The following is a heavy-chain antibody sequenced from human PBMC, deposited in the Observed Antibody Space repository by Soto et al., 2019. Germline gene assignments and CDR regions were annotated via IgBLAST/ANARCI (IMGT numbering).Heavy chain of an antibody. J-gene: IGHJ5*02. CDR3: ARGGMSMPVLNNWFDP. Sequence: ASVKVSCKASGYTFTSYDINWVRQATGQGLEWMGWMNPNSGNTGYAQKFQGRVTMTRNTSISTAYMELSSLRSEDTAVYYCARGGMSMPVLNNWFDPWGQGTLVTVSS. CDR1: GYTFTSYD. V-gene: IGHV1-8*01. CDR2: MNPNSGNT. D-gene: IGHD2-2*01.